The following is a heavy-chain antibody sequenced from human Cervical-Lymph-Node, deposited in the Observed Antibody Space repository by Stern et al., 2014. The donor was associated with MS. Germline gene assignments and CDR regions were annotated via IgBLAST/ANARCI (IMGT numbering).Heavy chain of an antibody. V-gene: IGHV3-30*04. CDR1: GFTFSSYA. CDR3: ARDREGALDY. D-gene: IGHD3-16*01. J-gene: IGHJ4*02. CDR2: ISYDGSNK. Sequence: VQLVESGGGVVQPGRSLRLSCAASGFTFSSYAMHWVRQAPGKGLEWVAVISYDGSNKYYADSVKGRFTISRDNSKNTLYLQMNSLRAEDTAVYYCARDREGALDYWGQGTLVTVPS.